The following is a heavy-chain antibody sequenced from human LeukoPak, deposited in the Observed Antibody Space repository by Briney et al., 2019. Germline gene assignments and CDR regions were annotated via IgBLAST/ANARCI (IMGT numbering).Heavy chain of an antibody. CDR1: GVTFSYYW. Sequence: PGGSLRLSCAASGVTFSYYWMHWVRQAPGKGLVWVSRIDSDGSSTSYAGSVKGRFTISRDNAKNTLYLQMNSLRAEDTALYYCVREGGYDPFENWGQGTLVTVSP. V-gene: IGHV3-74*01. CDR2: IDSDGSST. D-gene: IGHD5-12*01. CDR3: VREGGYDPFEN. J-gene: IGHJ4*02.